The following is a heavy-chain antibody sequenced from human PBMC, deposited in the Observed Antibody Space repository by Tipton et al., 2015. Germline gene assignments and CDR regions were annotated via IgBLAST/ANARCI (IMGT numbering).Heavy chain of an antibody. CDR3: ARSAYTFGLH. CDR2: VYYSGST. Sequence: GLVKPSETLSLTCTVSGGSISSFYWSWIRQFPGKGLEWIGSVYYSGSTSYNPSLNSRITISLDTSKNLLSLKLNSVTAADTAIYYCARSAYTFGLHWGQGTLVTVSS. CDR1: GGSISSFY. V-gene: IGHV4-59*06. D-gene: IGHD3/OR15-3a*01. J-gene: IGHJ4*01.